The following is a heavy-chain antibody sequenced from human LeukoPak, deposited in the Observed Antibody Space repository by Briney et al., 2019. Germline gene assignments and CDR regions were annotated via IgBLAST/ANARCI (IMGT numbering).Heavy chain of an antibody. Sequence: GGSLRLSCEASGFSLSGSWMHWVRQAPGKGLMWVSQSKYDGSTKSYAASVRSRFTISRDNAKNTLYLHMDSLRAEDTAVYYCARSDYFHNWGQGTMVVVSA. V-gene: IGHV3-74*01. CDR3: ARSDYFHN. CDR1: GFSLSGSW. D-gene: IGHD2/OR15-2a*01. CDR2: SKYDGSTK. J-gene: IGHJ3*01.